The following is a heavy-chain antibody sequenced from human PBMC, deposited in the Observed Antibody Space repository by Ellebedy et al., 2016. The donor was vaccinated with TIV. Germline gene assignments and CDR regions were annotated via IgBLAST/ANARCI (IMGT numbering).Heavy chain of an antibody. J-gene: IGHJ4*02. CDR3: ARPRGEDYYDSSGYYYVV. D-gene: IGHD3-22*01. CDR2: ISAGGGST. CDR1: GFTFSSYA. V-gene: IGHV3-23*01. Sequence: GESLKISXAASGFTFSSYAMSWVRQAPGRGLEWVSAISAGGGSTYYADSVKGRFTISRDNSKNTLYLQMNSLRAEDTAVYYCARPRGEDYYDSSGYYYVVWGQGTLVTVSS.